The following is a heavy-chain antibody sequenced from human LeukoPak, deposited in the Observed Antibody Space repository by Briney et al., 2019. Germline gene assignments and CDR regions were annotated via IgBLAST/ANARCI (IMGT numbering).Heavy chain of an antibody. V-gene: IGHV3-23*01. D-gene: IGHD3-22*01. CDR2: ISGSGGST. Sequence: GGSLRLSCTASGFTFGDYAMSWFRQAPGKGLEWVSAISGSGGSTYYADSVKGRFTISRDNSKNTLYLQMNSLRAEDTAVYYCAKEGPPGDRFFDYWGQGTLVTVSS. CDR3: AKEGPPGDRFFDY. CDR1: GFTFGDYA. J-gene: IGHJ4*02.